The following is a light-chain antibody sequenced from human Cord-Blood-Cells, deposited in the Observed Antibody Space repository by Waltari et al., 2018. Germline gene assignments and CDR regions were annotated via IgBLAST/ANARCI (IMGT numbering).Light chain of an antibody. CDR2: AAS. J-gene: IGKJ3*01. CDR3: QQLNSYPRA. V-gene: IGKV1-9*01. CDR1: QGISSY. Sequence: IALSQSPSLLYASVGHRDTITCRASQGISSYLAWYQQKPGKAPKLLIYAASTLQSGVPSRFSGSGSGTDFTLTISSRQPEDFATYYCQQLNSYPRAFGPGTKVDIK.